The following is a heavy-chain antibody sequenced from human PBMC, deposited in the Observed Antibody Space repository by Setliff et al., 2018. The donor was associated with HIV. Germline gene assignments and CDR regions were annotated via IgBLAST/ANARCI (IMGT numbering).Heavy chain of an antibody. CDR3: GRGPHIVGASWAVIDY. CDR1: GGSISSSSYY. D-gene: IGHD1-26*01. Sequence: SETLSLTCTVSGGSISSSSYYWGWIRQPPGKGLEWIGSIYYSGSTYCNPSLKSRVTISVDTSKNQFSLKVSSVTAADTAVYYCGRGPHIVGASWAVIDYWGQGSQVTVSS. CDR2: IYYSGST. J-gene: IGHJ4*02. V-gene: IGHV4-39*01.